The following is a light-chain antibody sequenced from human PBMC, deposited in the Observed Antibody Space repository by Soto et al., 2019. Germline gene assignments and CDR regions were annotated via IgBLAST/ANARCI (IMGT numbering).Light chain of an antibody. CDR3: QQYYNTRWT. J-gene: IGKJ1*01. CDR2: WAS. Sequence: DIVMTQSPDSLAVSLGERATINCKSSQSVLYSSNNKNYLAWYQHKPGQPPKLLIYWASTRESGVPDRFSGSGSGTDFTLTISSLQAEDVAVYYCQQYYNTRWTFGQGTKVEIK. CDR1: QSVLYSSNNKNY. V-gene: IGKV4-1*01.